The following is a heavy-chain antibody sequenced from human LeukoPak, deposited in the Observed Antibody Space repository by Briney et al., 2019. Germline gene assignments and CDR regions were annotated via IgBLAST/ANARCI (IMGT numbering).Heavy chain of an antibody. D-gene: IGHD6-6*01. CDR1: GFTVSSNY. CDR3: AREGIAARPEYYFDY. J-gene: IGHJ4*02. CDR2: IYSGGST. Sequence: QSGGSLRLSCAASGFTVSSNYMSWVRQAPGKGLEWVSVIYSGGSTYYADSLKGRFTISRDNSKNTLYLQMNSLRAEDTAVYYCAREGIAARPEYYFDYWGQGTLVTVSS. V-gene: IGHV3-53*01.